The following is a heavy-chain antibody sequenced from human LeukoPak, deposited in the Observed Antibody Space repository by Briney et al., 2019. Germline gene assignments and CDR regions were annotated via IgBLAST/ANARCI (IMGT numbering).Heavy chain of an antibody. D-gene: IGHD6-13*01. CDR1: GFSFSSYS. Sequence: GGSLRLSCAASGFSFSSYSMNWVRQAPGKGLEWVSYISRSSTTIYYADSVKGRYTISRDNAKSSLYLQMNSLRAEDTAVYYCASDPLSSSSFDYWGQGTLVTVSS. CDR3: ASDPLSSSSFDY. CDR2: ISRSSTTI. J-gene: IGHJ4*02. V-gene: IGHV3-48*01.